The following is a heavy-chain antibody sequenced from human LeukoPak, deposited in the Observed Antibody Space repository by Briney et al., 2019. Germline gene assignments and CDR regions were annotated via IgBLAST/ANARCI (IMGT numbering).Heavy chain of an antibody. CDR3: ARDPATLGLSLDY. CDR2: ISSSSSYI. CDR1: GFTFSSYS. V-gene: IGHV3-21*01. Sequence: TGGSLRLSCAASGFTFSSYSMNWVRQAPGKGLEWVSSISSSSSYIYYADSVKGRFTISRDNAKNSLYLQMNSLRAEDTAVYYCARDPATLGLSLDYWGQGTLVTVSS. D-gene: IGHD3-22*01. J-gene: IGHJ4*02.